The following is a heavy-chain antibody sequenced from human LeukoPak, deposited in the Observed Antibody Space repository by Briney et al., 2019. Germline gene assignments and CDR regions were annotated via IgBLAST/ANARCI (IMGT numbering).Heavy chain of an antibody. V-gene: IGHV1-2*02. CDR3: ARDQRGYGDYSDY. CDR1: VYTFTGYY. J-gene: IGHJ4*02. Sequence: ASEKVSRKASVYTFTGYYMHWVRQAPGQPLEWLGWINPNSGGTNNAQKFQGKVTMTKDTFISTAYIELNRLRSDDTAVYYCARDQRGYGDYSDYWGQGTLVTVSS. CDR2: INPNSGGT. D-gene: IGHD4-17*01.